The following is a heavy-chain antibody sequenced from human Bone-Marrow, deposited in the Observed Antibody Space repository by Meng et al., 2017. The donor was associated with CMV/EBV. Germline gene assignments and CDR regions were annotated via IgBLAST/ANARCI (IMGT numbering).Heavy chain of an antibody. J-gene: IGHJ4*02. CDR1: GFTFSNAW. CDR2: IKSKTDGGTT. Sequence: GESLKISCAASGFTFSNAWMSWVRQAPGKGLEWVGRIKSKTDGGTTDYAAPVKGRFTISRDDSKNTLYLQMNSLKTEDTAVYYCTTDLWVNFDYWGQGTLVTGSS. CDR3: TTDLWVNFDY. V-gene: IGHV3-15*01. D-gene: IGHD2-21*01.